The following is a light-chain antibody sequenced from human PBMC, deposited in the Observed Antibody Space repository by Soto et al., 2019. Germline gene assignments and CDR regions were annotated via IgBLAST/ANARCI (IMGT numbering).Light chain of an antibody. V-gene: IGKV3-11*01. CDR1: QSVSSY. J-gene: IGKJ4*01. CDR2: DAS. CDR3: QQRSNWPPG. Sequence: EIVLTQSPATLSLSPGERATLSCSASQSVSSYLAWYQRKPGQAPRLLIYDASNRATGIPARFSGSGSGTDFTLTISSLEPEDFAVYYCQQRSNWPPGFGGGTKVDIK.